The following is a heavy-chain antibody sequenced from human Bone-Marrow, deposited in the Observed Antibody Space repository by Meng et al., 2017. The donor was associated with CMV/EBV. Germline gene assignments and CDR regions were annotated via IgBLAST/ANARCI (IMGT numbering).Heavy chain of an antibody. D-gene: IGHD6-6*01. Sequence: GESLKISCAPSGLSCNSQWMTWVRQAPGKGLQWVANINQDGSKTYYVDSVKGRFTISRDNSKNSLYLQVDSLRVEDTAMYYCARGGRTSSAYWRDWGQGTLVTGSS. J-gene: IGHJ4*02. CDR2: INQDGSKT. CDR3: ARGGRTSSAYWRD. V-gene: IGHV3-7*01. CDR1: GLSCNSQW.